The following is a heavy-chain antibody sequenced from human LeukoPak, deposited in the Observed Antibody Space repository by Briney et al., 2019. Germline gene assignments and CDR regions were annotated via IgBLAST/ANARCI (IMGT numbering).Heavy chain of an antibody. Sequence: GGSLRLSCAASGFTFDDYAMLWVRQAPGKGLEWVSGISWNSGSIGYADSVKGRFTISRDNAKNSLCLQMNSLRAEDTALYYCAKDGGPYSSSWLFDYWGQGTLVTVSS. J-gene: IGHJ4*02. V-gene: IGHV3-9*01. CDR2: ISWNSGSI. CDR1: GFTFDDYA. D-gene: IGHD6-13*01. CDR3: AKDGGPYSSSWLFDY.